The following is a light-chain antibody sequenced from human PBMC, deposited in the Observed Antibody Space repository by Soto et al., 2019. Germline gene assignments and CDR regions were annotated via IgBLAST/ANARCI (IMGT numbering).Light chain of an antibody. CDR1: RTISGW. CDR2: DAS. J-gene: IGKJ1*01. V-gene: IGKV1-5*01. Sequence: DIQMTQSPSTLSASVGDTVTITCRASRTISGWLAWYQQRPGKAPNLLIFDASTLESGVPSRFSGSGSGTEFTLTISSLQPDDFATYYCQQYNTYRAFGQGTKVDIK. CDR3: QQYNTYRA.